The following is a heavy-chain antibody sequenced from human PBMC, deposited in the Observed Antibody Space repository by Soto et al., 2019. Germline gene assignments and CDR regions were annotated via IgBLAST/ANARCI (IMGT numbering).Heavy chain of an antibody. J-gene: IGHJ6*02. CDR1: GYTFTSYA. CDR2: INAGNGNT. D-gene: IGHD3-3*01. Sequence: ASVKVSCKASGYTFTSYAMHWVRQAPGQRLEWMGWINAGNGNTKYSQKFQGRVTITRDTSASTAYMELRSLRSDDTAVYYCARDPESITIFGVVIMGDSYYYYGMDVWGQGTTVTVSS. CDR3: ARDPESITIFGVVIMGDSYYYYGMDV. V-gene: IGHV1-3*01.